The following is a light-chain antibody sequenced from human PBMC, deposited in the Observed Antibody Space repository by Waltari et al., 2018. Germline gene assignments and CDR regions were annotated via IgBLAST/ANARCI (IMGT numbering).Light chain of an antibody. CDR1: QAVSTTS. CDR2: GAS. V-gene: IGKV3-20*01. J-gene: IGKJ4*01. Sequence: EIVLTQSPGTLSLSPGERATLSCRASQAVSTTSLNWYQQKPGQAPRLLIYGASSRATGIPDRFSGSGSGTDFTLTISRLEPEDFAVYYCQQYDSIVLTFGGGTKVEIQ. CDR3: QQYDSIVLT.